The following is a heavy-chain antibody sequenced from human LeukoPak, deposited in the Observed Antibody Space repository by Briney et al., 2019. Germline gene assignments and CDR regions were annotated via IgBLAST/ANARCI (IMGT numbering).Heavy chain of an antibody. CDR1: GFTFSSYE. D-gene: IGHD6-19*01. CDR2: ISSSGSII. J-gene: IGHJ6*03. CDR3: ASLGPQVPSDYYYMDA. Sequence: PGGSLRLSCAASGFTFSSYEMNWVRQAPGKGLEWVSYISSSGSIIYYADSVKGRFTISRDNAKNSLYLQMNSLKTEDTAVYYCASLGPQVPSDYYYMDAWGKGTMVTVSS. V-gene: IGHV3-48*03.